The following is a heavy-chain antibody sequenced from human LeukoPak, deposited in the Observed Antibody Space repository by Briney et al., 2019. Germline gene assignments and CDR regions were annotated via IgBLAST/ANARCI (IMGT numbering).Heavy chain of an antibody. J-gene: IGHJ4*02. Sequence: GGSLRLSCAASGFTFSSYAMSWVRQAPGKGLEWVSAISGSGGSTYYADSVKGRFTISRDKSKNTLNLQMNSLRAADTAVYYCAKRRATAMDTDFDYWGQGTLVTVSS. CDR2: ISGSGGST. CDR1: GFTFSSYA. D-gene: IGHD5-18*01. V-gene: IGHV3-23*01. CDR3: AKRRATAMDTDFDY.